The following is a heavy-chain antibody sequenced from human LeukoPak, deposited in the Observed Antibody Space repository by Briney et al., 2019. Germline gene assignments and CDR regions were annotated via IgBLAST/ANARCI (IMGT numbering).Heavy chain of an antibody. V-gene: IGHV3-7*03. CDR3: ARGGGLDV. J-gene: IGHJ6*02. CDR1: GFTFSSYW. Sequence: GGSLRLSCAASGFTFSSYWMNWARQAPGKGLEWVASINHNGNVNYYVDSVKGQFTISRDNAKNSLYLQMSNLRAEDTAVYFCARGGGLDVWDQGATVTVSS. D-gene: IGHD3-16*01. CDR2: INHNGNVN.